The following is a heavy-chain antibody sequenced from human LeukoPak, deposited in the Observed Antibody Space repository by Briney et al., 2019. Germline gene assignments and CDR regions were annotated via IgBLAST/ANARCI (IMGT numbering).Heavy chain of an antibody. Sequence: SGGSLRPSCAASGFTFSSYEMNWVRQAPGKGLEWVSYISSSGSTIYYADSVKGRFTISRDNAKNSLYLQMNSLRAEDTAVYYCARRPSLYDFWSGYPTLYYYYYGMDVWGQGTTVTVSS. D-gene: IGHD3-3*01. CDR3: ARRPSLYDFWSGYPTLYYYYYGMDV. CDR2: ISSSGSTI. CDR1: GFTFSSYE. V-gene: IGHV3-48*03. J-gene: IGHJ6*02.